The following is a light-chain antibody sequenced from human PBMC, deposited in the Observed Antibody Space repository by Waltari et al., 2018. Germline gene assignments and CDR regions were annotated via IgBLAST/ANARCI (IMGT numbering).Light chain of an antibody. J-gene: IGLJ1*01. CDR1: SSAVGNYNL. Sequence: QSGLAQPASASGSPGQSITITCTGTSSAVGNYNLVSWYQQRPGKAPRLLIYEVTKRARGTCDRFSASKSGNTASLSITGLEAQEDEADYYCCSYGGLGTYVFGTGTKVTV. CDR2: EVT. CDR3: CSYGGLGTYV. V-gene: IGLV2-23*02.